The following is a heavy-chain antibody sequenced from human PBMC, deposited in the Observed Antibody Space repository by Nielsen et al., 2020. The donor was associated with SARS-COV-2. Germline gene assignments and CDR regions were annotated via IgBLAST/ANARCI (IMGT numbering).Heavy chain of an antibody. J-gene: IGHJ4*02. D-gene: IGHD2-15*01. CDR2: IKSDGITT. CDR3: FGDYVGY. Sequence: GESLKISCAASGFTLSNYWMHWARQAPGKGLVWVSRIKSDGITTNYADSVMGRFTISRDNAKNTLYLQMNSLRDEDTAVYYCFGDYVGYWGQGTLVTVSS. CDR1: GFTLSNYW. V-gene: IGHV3-74*01.